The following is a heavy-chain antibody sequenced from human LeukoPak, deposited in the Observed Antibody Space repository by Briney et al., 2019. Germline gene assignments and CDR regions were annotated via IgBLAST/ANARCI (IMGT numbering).Heavy chain of an antibody. J-gene: IGHJ6*02. CDR2: VYYSGST. Sequence: PSETLSLTCTVSGGSLSGFYWSWIRQPPGAGLEWIGYVYYSGSTTYNPSLKSRVTISVDTSKNQFSLRLGSVTAADTAVYYCARVGYYDILTGYYYYGMDVWGQGTTVTVSS. V-gene: IGHV4-59*01. CDR3: ARVGYYDILTGYYYYGMDV. CDR1: GGSLSGFY. D-gene: IGHD3-9*01.